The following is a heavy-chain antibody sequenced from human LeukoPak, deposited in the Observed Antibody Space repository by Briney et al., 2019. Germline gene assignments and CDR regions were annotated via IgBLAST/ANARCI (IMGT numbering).Heavy chain of an antibody. CDR3: ARSLAARSLDY. CDR2: INTNTGNP. V-gene: IGHV7-4-1*02. CDR1: GYTFTGYY. D-gene: IGHD6-6*01. Sequence: ASVKVSCKASGYTFTGYYMHWVRQAPGQGLEWMGWINTNTGNPTYAQGFTGRFVFSLGTSVSTAYLQISSLKAEDTAMYYCARSLAARSLDYWGQGTLVTVSS. J-gene: IGHJ4*02.